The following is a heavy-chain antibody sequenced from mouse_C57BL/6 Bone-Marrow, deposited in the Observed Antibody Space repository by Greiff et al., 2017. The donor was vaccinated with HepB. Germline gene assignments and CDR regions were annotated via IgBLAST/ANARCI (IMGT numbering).Heavy chain of an antibody. V-gene: IGHV1-63*01. CDR1: GYTFTNYW. D-gene: IGHD4-1*01. Sequence: VKLQESGAELVRPGTSVKMSCKASGYTFTNYWMGWAKQRPGHGLEWIGDIYPGGGYTNYNEKFKGKATLTADKSSSTAYMQFSSLTSEDSAIYYCARSTPGTWYFDVWGTGTTVTVSS. CDR3: ARSTPGTWYFDV. J-gene: IGHJ1*03. CDR2: IYPGGGYT.